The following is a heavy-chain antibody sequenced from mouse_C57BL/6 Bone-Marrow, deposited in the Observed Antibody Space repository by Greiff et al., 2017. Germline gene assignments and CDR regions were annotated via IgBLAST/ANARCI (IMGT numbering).Heavy chain of an antibody. CDR3: ATADDAY. V-gene: IGHV14-4*01. CDR1: GFNIKDYY. J-gene: IGHJ3*01. CDR2: IDPENGET. Sequence: EVKLVESGAELVRPGASVKLSCTASGFNIKDYYMHWVKQRPEQGLEWIGWIDPENGETKYAPKFPGKATITADTSSNTAYLQLSSLTSEDTAVYYCATADDAYWGQGTLVTVSA.